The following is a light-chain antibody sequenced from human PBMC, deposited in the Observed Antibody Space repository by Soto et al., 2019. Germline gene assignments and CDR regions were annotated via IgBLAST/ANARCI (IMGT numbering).Light chain of an antibody. Sequence: QAVVTQEPSLTVSPGGTVTLTCGSSTGTVTSGHYPYWFQQKPGQAPTTLIYDANNKLSWTPARFSGSLLGGKAALTLSGAQPEDEADYYCLLSYPAVRVFGGGTQLTVL. V-gene: IGLV7-46*01. J-gene: IGLJ2*01. CDR2: DAN. CDR1: TGTVTSGHY. CDR3: LLSYPAVRV.